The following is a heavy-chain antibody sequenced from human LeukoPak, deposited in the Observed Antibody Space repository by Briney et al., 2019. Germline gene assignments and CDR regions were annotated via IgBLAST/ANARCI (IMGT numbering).Heavy chain of an antibody. J-gene: IGHJ4*02. CDR3: ARDFWLAG. D-gene: IGHD5-12*01. CDR2: IYYSGST. CDR1: GGSFSSGSYY. Sequence: PSETLSLTCTVSGGSFSSGSYYWSWIRQPPGKGLEWIGYIYYSGSTNYSPSLKSRVTISVDTSKNQFSLKLSSVTAADTAVYYCARDFWLAGWGQGTLVTVSS. V-gene: IGHV4-61*01.